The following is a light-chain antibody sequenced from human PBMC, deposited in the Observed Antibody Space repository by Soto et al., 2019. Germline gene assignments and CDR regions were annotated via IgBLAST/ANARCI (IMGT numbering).Light chain of an antibody. Sequence: QSALTHPRSVSGSLGQSVTISCAGTRSDVGGYNYVSWYQQPPGTAPKLMIYEVNKRPSGVPDRFSGSKSGNTASLTISGLQAEDEGDYYCCSYAGMYTWVFGAGTKVTVL. V-gene: IGLV2-11*01. CDR2: EVN. CDR1: RSDVGGYNY. J-gene: IGLJ1*01. CDR3: CSYAGMYTWV.